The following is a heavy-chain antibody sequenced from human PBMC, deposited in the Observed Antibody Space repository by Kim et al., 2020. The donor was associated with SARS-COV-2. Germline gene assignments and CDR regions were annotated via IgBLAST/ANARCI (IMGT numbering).Heavy chain of an antibody. CDR1: GFSFNTYS. CDR2: ISYDGSNK. D-gene: IGHD2-21*01. J-gene: IGHJ4*02. CDR3: ARDRIATTIWYIVGFDY. Sequence: GGSLRLSCAASGFSFNTYSMHWVRQAPGKGLGWLAVISYDGSNKHYRDSVKGRFTISRDNSKNTLYLQMNSLSPEDTAVYYCARDRIATTIWYIVGFDYWGQGTLVTVSS. V-gene: IGHV3-30*04.